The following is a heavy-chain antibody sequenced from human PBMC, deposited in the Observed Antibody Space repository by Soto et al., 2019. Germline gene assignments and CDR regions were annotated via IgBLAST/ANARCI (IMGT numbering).Heavy chain of an antibody. Sequence: GGSLRLSCAASAFKYSNIAMSCVRQAPGKGLEWVSLISAAGGGTYYADSVKGRFTISRDNSHNTLYLQVHSLTAEDTAVYYCAKDRRAGGNSAFYFDFWGQGAQVTVSS. D-gene: IGHD3-16*01. CDR2: ISAAGGGT. V-gene: IGHV3-23*01. CDR1: AFKYSNIA. J-gene: IGHJ4*02. CDR3: AKDRRAGGNSAFYFDF.